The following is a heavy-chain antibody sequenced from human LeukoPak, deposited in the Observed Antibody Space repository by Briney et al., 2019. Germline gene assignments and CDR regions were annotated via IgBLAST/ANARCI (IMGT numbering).Heavy chain of an antibody. CDR1: GFTFSSYE. V-gene: IGHV3-48*03. CDR3: AELGITMIGGV. Sequence: GGSLSLSCAASGFTFSSYEMNWVRQVPGKGLEWGSYISSSGSTIYYAEAVKGRFTISRDNAKNSLYLQMNSLRAEDTAVYYCAELGITMIGGVWGKGTTITISS. D-gene: IGHD3-10*02. J-gene: IGHJ6*04. CDR2: ISSSGSTI.